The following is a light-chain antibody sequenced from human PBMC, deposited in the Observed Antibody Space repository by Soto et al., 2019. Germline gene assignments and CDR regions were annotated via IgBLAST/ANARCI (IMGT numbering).Light chain of an antibody. J-gene: IGLJ3*02. Sequence: QSALTQPASVSGSPGQSITISCTGTSSDVGGYNYVSWYQQQPGKAPKLMIYEVSNRPSGVSNRFSGSKSGNTASLTISGLQAEDEADYYCSSYTSSSTWVFCGGTKLTVL. CDR1: SSDVGGYNY. V-gene: IGLV2-14*01. CDR2: EVS. CDR3: SSYTSSSTWV.